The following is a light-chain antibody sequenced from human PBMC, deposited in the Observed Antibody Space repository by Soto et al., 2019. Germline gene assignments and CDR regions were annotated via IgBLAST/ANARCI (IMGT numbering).Light chain of an antibody. Sequence: QSALTQPASVSGSPGQSITISCTGTSSDVGGYKFVSWYQQHPGKAPKLMIYEVSNRPSGVSNRFSGSKSGNKASLTISGLQAEDEADYYCSSYTTSSTRVFGGGTKVTVL. CDR1: SSDVGGYKF. V-gene: IGLV2-14*01. CDR3: SSYTTSSTRV. CDR2: EVS. J-gene: IGLJ3*02.